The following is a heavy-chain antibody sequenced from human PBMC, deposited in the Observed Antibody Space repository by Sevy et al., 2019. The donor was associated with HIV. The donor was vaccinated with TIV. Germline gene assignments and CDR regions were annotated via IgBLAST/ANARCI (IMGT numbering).Heavy chain of an antibody. J-gene: IGHJ4*02. CDR3: ARVPEWELTSILSH. D-gene: IGHD1-26*01. CDR1: GFAFKTYA. CDR2: ISSNGDNA. V-gene: IGHV3-30-3*01. Sequence: GGSLRLSCAASGFAFKTYAFHWVRQAPGRGLEWVGLISSNGDNAFYANSVRGRFTISRDNSMNTLYLELNNLTPDDTAVYYCARVPEWELTSILSHWGQGTLVTVSS.